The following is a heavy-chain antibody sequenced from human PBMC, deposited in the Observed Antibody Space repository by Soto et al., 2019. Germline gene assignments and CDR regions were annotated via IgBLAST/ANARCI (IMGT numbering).Heavy chain of an antibody. CDR3: ARVGYASDLVDGFAY. V-gene: IGHV1-18*01. D-gene: IGHD5-12*01. CDR1: GYTVTSYG. J-gene: IGHJ4*02. CDR2: ISAYNGNT. Sequence: QVPLVQSGAEVKKPGASVKVSCKASGYTVTSYGISWVRQAPGQGLEWMGWISAYNGNTNYAQKLQARFTMTTDTSTSTADMELRSLRSDDTAVYYCARVGYASDLVDGFAYWGQGTLVTVSS.